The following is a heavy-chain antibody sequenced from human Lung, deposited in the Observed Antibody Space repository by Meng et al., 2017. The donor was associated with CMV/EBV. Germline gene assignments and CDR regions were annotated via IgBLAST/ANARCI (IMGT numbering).Heavy chain of an antibody. Sequence: GEXXKISCAASGFTFSSYSMNWVRRAPGKGLEWVSSISSSSSYIYYADSVKGRFTISRDNAKNSLYLQMNSLRAEDTAVYYCARDACYYYYYYGMDVWGQGTTVTVSS. V-gene: IGHV3-21*01. CDR3: ARDACYYYYYYGMDV. CDR2: ISSSSSYI. J-gene: IGHJ6*02. CDR1: GFTFSSYS.